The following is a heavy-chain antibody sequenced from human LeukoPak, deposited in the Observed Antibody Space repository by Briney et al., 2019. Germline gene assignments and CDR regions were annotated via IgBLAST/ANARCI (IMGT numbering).Heavy chain of an antibody. CDR2: INHSGST. J-gene: IGHJ4*02. V-gene: IGHV4-34*01. Sequence: SETLSLTCAVYGGSFSGYYWSWIRQPPGKGLDWIGEINHSGSTNYNPSLKSRVTISVDTSKNQFSLKLSSVTAADTAVYYCARGGGEWELLPDYWGQGTLVTVSS. CDR1: GGSFSGYY. CDR3: ARGGGEWELLPDY. D-gene: IGHD1-26*01.